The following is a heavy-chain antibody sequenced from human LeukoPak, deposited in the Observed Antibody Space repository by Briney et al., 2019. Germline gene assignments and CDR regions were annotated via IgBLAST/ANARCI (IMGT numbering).Heavy chain of an antibody. CDR1: GFTFSSYG. CDR2: IWYDGSNK. CDR3: ARVLTQKLVWRPPDY. Sequence: GRSLRLSCAASGFTFSSYGMHWVRPVPGKGLEWVAVIWYDGSNKYYADSVKGRFTISRDNSKNTLYLQMNSLRAEDTAVYYCARVLTQKLVWRPPDYWGQRTLVTLSS. D-gene: IGHD6-13*01. J-gene: IGHJ4*02. V-gene: IGHV3-33*01.